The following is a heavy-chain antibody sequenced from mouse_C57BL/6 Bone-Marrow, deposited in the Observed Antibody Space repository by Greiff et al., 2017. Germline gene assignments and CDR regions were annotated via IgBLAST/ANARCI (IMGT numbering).Heavy chain of an antibody. CDR1: GFSLTSYA. CDR2: IWTGGGT. V-gene: IGHV2-9-1*01. CDR3: GRIPLLLRSMDY. J-gene: IGHJ4*01. D-gene: IGHD1-1*01. Sequence: QVQLKESGPGLVAPSQSLSITCTVSGFSLTSYAISWVRQPPGKGLEWLGVIWTGGGTHYNSALKSRLSISKDNSKSQIVLKMNRLQADDTARYYCGRIPLLLRSMDYWGQGTSVTVSS.